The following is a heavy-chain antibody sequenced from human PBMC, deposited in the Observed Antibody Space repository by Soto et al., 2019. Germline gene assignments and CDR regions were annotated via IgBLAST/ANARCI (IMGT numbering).Heavy chain of an antibody. D-gene: IGHD6-13*01. CDR2: ISGSGGST. V-gene: IGHV3-23*01. CDR3: AKDRDRGIAAAGTVDFDY. J-gene: IGHJ4*02. CDR1: GFTFSSYA. Sequence: GGSLRLSCAASGFTFSSYAMSWVRQAPGKGLEWVSAISGSGGSTYYADSVKGRFTISRGNSKNTLYLQMNSLRAEDTAVYYCAKDRDRGIAAAGTVDFDYWGQGTLVTVSS.